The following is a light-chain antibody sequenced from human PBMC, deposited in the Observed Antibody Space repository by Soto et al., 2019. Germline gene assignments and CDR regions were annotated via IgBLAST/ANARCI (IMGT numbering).Light chain of an antibody. CDR1: SSDIGGYNY. J-gene: IGLJ1*01. CDR3: CSYAGNYYV. Sequence: QSALTQPRSVSGSPGQSVTISCTGNSSDIGGYNYVSWYQQHPDKAPKLMIYDVSKRPSGVPDRFSGSKSGNTASLTISGLQAEDEADYYCCSYAGNYYVFGTGTKLTVL. V-gene: IGLV2-11*01. CDR2: DVS.